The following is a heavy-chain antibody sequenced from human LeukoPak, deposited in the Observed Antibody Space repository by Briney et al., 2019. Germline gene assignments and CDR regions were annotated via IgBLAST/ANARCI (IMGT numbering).Heavy chain of an antibody. CDR1: GFRITNYW. Sequence: GESLKISCKASGFRITNYWIVWLRQTPGKGLEWMGIIYPGDSDTRYSPSFQGQVTISADKSISTAYLQWSSLKASDTAMYYCARRLSSIAASAASDYWGQGALVTVSS. V-gene: IGHV5-51*01. J-gene: IGHJ4*02. CDR3: ARRLSSIAASAASDY. D-gene: IGHD6-6*01. CDR2: IYPGDSDT.